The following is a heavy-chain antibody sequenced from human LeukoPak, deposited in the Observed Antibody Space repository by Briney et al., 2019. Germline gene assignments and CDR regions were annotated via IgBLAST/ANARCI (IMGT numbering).Heavy chain of an antibody. Sequence: QTGGSLRLSCAASGFTFSSFEMNWVRQAPGKGLEWISYISSSGSSIYYADSVKGRFTISRDNAKSSLYLQMNSLRAGDTAVYYCARGGTYYYHYFDYWGQGTLVTVSS. V-gene: IGHV3-48*03. CDR3: ARGGTYYYHYFDY. D-gene: IGHD1-26*01. J-gene: IGHJ4*02. CDR1: GFTFSSFE. CDR2: ISSSGSSI.